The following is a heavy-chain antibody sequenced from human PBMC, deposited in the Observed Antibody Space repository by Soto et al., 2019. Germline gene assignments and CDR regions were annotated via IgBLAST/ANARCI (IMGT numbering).Heavy chain of an antibody. J-gene: IGHJ4*02. V-gene: IGHV1-8*01. D-gene: IGHD6-25*01. CDR3: TRRTERSGLHYFDY. CDR2: MNPNTGNT. CDR1: GFTFSTYD. Sequence: QVQLVQSGTEVRKPGTSVKVSCKTSGFTFSTYDMSWVRQASGQGLEWMGWMNPNTGNTGYAQNFRGRVTMTRNTSISTAYMELSSLRSEDTAVYFCTRRTERSGLHYFDYWGQGTLVNVSS.